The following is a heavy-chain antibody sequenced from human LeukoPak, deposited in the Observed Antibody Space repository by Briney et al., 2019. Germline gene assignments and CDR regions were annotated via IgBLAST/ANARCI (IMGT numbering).Heavy chain of an antibody. CDR2: IYYSGST. D-gene: IGHD3-22*01. V-gene: IGHV4-39*01. Sequence: PSETLSLTCTVSGGSISSNNYYWGWIRQPPGKGLEWIESIYYSGSTFYIPSLKSRVNISVDTSKNQFSLKLSSVTAADTAVYYCARLRFNSSGPIDYWGQGTLVTVSS. J-gene: IGHJ4*02. CDR1: GGSISSNNYY. CDR3: ARLRFNSSGPIDY.